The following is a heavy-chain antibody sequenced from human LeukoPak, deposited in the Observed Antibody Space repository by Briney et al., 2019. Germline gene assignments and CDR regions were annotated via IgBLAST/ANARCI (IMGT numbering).Heavy chain of an antibody. Sequence: SETLSLTCAVYGGSFSGYYWSWIRQPPGKGLEWIGGINHSGSTNYNPSLKSRVTISVDTSKNQFSLKLSSVTAADTAVYYCAGVVPAALIGDYYYGMDVWGKGTTVTVFS. CDR2: INHSGST. CDR3: AGVVPAALIGDYYYGMDV. CDR1: GGSFSGYY. D-gene: IGHD2-2*01. V-gene: IGHV4-34*01. J-gene: IGHJ6*04.